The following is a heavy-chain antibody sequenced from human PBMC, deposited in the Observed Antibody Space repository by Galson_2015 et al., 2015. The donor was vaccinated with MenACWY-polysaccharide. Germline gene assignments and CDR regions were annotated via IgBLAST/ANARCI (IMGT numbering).Heavy chain of an antibody. CDR2: IKSKYNGGTT. Sequence: SLRLSCATSGFTFSNAWMSWVRQAPGKGLEWVGRIKSKYNGGTTDYAAPVKGRFSISRDDSQSTAYLQMNSLRTDDTGIYYCTTWGRDVYWGQGTVVTASP. CDR1: GFTFSNAW. V-gene: IGHV3-15*01. J-gene: IGHJ4*02. D-gene: IGHD3-10*01. CDR3: TTWGRDVY.